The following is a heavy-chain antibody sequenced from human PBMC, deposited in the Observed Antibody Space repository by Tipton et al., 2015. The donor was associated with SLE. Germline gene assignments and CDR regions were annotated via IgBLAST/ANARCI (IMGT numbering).Heavy chain of an antibody. D-gene: IGHD3-10*01. V-gene: IGHV4-59*01. CDR3: ARDSARGSGSRDAFDI. J-gene: IGHJ3*02. CDR2: IYYSGST. Sequence: SWIRQPPGKGLEWIGYIYYSGSTNYNPSLKSRVTISVDTSKNQFSLKLSSVTAADTAVYYCARDSARGSGSRDAFDIWGQGTMVTVSS.